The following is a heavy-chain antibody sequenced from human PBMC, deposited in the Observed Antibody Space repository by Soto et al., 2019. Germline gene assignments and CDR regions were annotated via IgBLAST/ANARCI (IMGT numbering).Heavy chain of an antibody. V-gene: IGHV3-64D*06. J-gene: IGHJ6*02. CDR1: GFTVRSFG. CDR3: VKDMGQAAVGIRYPYGLDV. D-gene: IGHD6-13*01. CDR2: LSSNGIGT. Sequence: PGGSLRLSGSGSGFTVRSFGMHWVRQAPGKGLEHVSTLSSNGIGTYYADSVKGRFTFSRDTSRNTLYLQMSSLRTEDTAVYYCVKDMGQAAVGIRYPYGLDVWGLGTTVTVSS.